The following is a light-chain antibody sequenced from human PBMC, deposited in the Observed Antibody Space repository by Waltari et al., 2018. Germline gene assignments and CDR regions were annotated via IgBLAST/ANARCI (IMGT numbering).Light chain of an antibody. CDR2: SAS. V-gene: IGKV3-20*01. J-gene: IGKJ1*01. CDR3: QQYGYTLWT. CDR1: QTISNSH. Sequence: EIVLTQSPGTLSLSPGERATLSCRASQTISNSHLAWYQQKPGQAPRLLIYSASSRATDIPDRFSGSGSGTDFTLTISRLEPEDLGVYYCQQYGYTLWTFGQGTKVEIK.